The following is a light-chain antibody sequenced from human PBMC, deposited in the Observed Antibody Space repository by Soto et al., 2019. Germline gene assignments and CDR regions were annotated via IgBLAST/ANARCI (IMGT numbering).Light chain of an antibody. CDR3: SSYTTSSTPVV. J-gene: IGLJ2*01. V-gene: IGLV2-14*01. CDR2: EVS. Sequence: QSALTQPASVSGSPGQSITISCTGTSSDVGGYNYVSWYQQHPGKGPKLMIYEVSNRPSGVSNRFSGSKSGNTASLTISGLQAEDEADYYCSSYTTSSTPVVFGGGTKLIVL. CDR1: SSDVGGYNY.